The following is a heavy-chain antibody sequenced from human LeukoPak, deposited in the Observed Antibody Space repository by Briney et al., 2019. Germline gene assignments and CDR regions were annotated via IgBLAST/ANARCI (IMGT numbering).Heavy chain of an antibody. Sequence: SVTLSLTCTVSGGSISSSSSYWGWIRHPPGTGLEWIWSMYYAASPYYNSPLKRRATISEHTSKTQVSLELSTVTATDTAVDYCTRNVRAGGWYPDIWGEGSLCTVSS. CDR2: MYYAASP. CDR3: TRNVRAGGWYPDI. J-gene: IGHJ4*02. CDR1: GGSISSSSSY. V-gene: IGHV4-39*01. D-gene: IGHD6-19*01.